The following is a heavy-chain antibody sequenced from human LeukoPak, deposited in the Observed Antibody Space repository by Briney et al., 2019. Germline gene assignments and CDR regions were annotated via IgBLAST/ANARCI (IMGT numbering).Heavy chain of an antibody. V-gene: IGHV3-48*04. CDR2: ISSSSTI. CDR3: ARRFTLYQVLDY. CDR1: GFTFSSYS. J-gene: IGHJ4*02. Sequence: GGSLRLSCAASGFTFSSYSMNWVRQAPGKGLEWVSYISSSSTIYYADSVKGRFTISRDNAKNSLYLQMNSLRAEDTAVYYCARRFTLYQVLDYWGQGTLVTVSS. D-gene: IGHD2-2*02.